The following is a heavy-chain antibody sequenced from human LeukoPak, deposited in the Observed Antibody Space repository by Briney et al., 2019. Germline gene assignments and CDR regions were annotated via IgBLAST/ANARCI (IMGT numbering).Heavy chain of an antibody. CDR2: IWQDGSNK. D-gene: IGHD6-19*01. CDR1: GFTLSNYG. V-gene: IGHV3-33*01. J-gene: IGHJ4*02. Sequence: GGSLRLSCAASGFTLSNYGMHWVRQAPGKGLEWVAVIWQDGSNKYYADSVKGRFTIFRDSSKNTLYLQMNSLRAEDTAVYYCARLGYGGSGWYFDYWGQGTLVTVSS. CDR3: ARLGYGGSGWYFDY.